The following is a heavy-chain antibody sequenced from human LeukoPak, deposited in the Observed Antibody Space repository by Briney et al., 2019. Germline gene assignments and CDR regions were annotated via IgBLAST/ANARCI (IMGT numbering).Heavy chain of an antibody. CDR3: AKDYDEAGGLSY. J-gene: IGHJ4*02. CDR2: IYSGDST. Sequence: PGGSLRLSCAASGFTVSSNYMSWVRQAPGKGLEWVSVIYSGDSTYYADSVKGRFTISRDNSKNTLYLQMNSLRAEDTAVCDCAKDYDEAGGLSYWGQGTLVTVSS. V-gene: IGHV3-66*01. D-gene: IGHD2-8*02. CDR1: GFTVSSNY.